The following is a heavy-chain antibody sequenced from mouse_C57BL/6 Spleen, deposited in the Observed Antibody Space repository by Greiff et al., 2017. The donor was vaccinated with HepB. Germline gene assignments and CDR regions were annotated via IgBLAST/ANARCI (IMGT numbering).Heavy chain of an antibody. CDR2: IDPETGGT. D-gene: IGHD1-1*01. V-gene: IGHV1-15*01. CDR3: TREVYYGSLDY. Sequence: QVQLKQSGAELVRPGASVTLSCKASGYTFTDYEMHWVKQTPVHGLEWIGAIDPETGGTAYNQKFKGKAILTADKSSSTAYMELRSLTSEDSAVYYCTREVYYGSLDYWGQGTTLTVSS. CDR1: GYTFTDYE. J-gene: IGHJ2*01.